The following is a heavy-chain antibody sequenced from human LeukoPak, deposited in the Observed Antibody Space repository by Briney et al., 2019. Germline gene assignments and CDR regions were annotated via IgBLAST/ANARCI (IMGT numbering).Heavy chain of an antibody. V-gene: IGHV4-59*01. Sequence: SETLSLTCTVSGGSISSYYWSWIRQPPGKGLEWIGYIYYSGSTNYNPSLKSRVTISVDTSKNQFSLKLSSVTAADMAVYYCARAGSSWYWNFDYWGQGTLVTVSS. CDR2: IYYSGST. D-gene: IGHD6-13*01. CDR1: GGSISSYY. CDR3: ARAGSSWYWNFDY. J-gene: IGHJ4*02.